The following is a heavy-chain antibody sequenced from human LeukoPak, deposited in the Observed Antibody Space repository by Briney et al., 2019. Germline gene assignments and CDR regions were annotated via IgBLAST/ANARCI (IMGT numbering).Heavy chain of an antibody. CDR3: AKDLATVTPYFDY. Sequence: GGSLRLSCAASGFSLSDKYMHWIRQAPGKGLEWVSYISTSGSYMYYADSVKGRFTISRDNAKNSLYLQMNSLRAEDTAVYYCAKDLATVTPYFDYWGQGTLVTVSS. J-gene: IGHJ4*02. CDR2: ISTSGSYM. CDR1: GFSLSDKY. V-gene: IGHV3-11*04. D-gene: IGHD4-11*01.